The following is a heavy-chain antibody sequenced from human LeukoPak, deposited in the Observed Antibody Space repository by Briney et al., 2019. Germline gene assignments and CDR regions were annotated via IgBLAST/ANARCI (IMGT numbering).Heavy chain of an antibody. CDR2: IRGKPYGETT. D-gene: IGHD3-3*01. CDR3: TRGSDTIFGVARDGFDS. J-gene: IGHJ4*02. V-gene: IGHV3-49*04. Sequence: PGGSLRLSCAASGFTFDDYAMNWVRQAPGKGLEWVGFIRGKPYGETTEYDASVQGRFTISRDDFESTTYLQLNSLKTEDTGVYFCTRGSDTIFGVARDGFDSWGQGTLVTVSS. CDR1: GFTFDDYA.